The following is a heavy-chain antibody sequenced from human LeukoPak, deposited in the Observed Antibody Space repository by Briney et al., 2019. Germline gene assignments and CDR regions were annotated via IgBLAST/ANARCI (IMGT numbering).Heavy chain of an antibody. V-gene: IGHV3-7*03. CDR1: GFTFSSYA. J-gene: IGHJ4*02. D-gene: IGHD6-25*01. CDR3: MKWGSAADIQD. CDR2: INPAGSDT. Sequence: GGSLRLSCAASGFTFSSYAMSWVRQAPGKGLEWVANINPAGSDTYYVDSVKGRFTISRDNAKKSTFLQMNSLRVEETALYYCMKWGSAADIQDWGQGTLVTVSS.